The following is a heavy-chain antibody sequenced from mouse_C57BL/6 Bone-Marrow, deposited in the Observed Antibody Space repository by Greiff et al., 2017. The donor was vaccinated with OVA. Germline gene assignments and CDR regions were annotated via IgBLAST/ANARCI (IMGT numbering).Heavy chain of an antibody. CDR1: GFTFSDYG. J-gene: IGHJ3*01. Sequence: EVMLVESGGGLVQPGGSLKLSCAASGFTFSDYGMAWVRQAPRKGPEWVAFISNLAYSIYYADTVTGRFTIVRENAKNTLYLEMSSLRSEDTAMYYCARYSPPFAYWGQGTLVTVSA. CDR3: ARYSPPFAY. V-gene: IGHV5-15*01. CDR2: ISNLAYSI.